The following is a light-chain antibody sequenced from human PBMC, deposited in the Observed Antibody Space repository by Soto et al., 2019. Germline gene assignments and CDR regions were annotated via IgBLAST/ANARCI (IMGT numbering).Light chain of an antibody. CDR3: QQRSDWPST. Sequence: EIVLTQSPATLSLSPGDRATLSCRASQTVSSYLAWYQQKPGQAPRLLIYDASSRATGIPARFSGSGSGTDFTLTITSLEPEDFAVSYCQQRSDWPSTFGGGTKVEIK. V-gene: IGKV3-11*01. CDR1: QTVSSY. CDR2: DAS. J-gene: IGKJ4*01.